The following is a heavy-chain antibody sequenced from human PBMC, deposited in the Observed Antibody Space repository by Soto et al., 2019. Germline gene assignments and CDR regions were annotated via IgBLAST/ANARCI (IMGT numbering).Heavy chain of an antibody. D-gene: IGHD3-16*01. Sequence: ASVKVSCKASGYTFTGYYMHWVRQAPAQGLEWMGWINPNSGGKNYAQKFQGWVTMNRYTSMSTAYMELSRVRSDDTAVYYCAREKVAGLGLATYGMDVWGQGTTVTVSS. CDR3: AREKVAGLGLATYGMDV. CDR1: GYTFTGYY. V-gene: IGHV1-2*04. J-gene: IGHJ6*02. CDR2: INPNSGGK.